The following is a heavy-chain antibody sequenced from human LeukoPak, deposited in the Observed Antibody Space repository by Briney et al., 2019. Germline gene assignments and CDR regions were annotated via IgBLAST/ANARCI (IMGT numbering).Heavy chain of an antibody. Sequence: SVEVSCKASGGTFSSYAISWVRQAPGQGLEWMGGIIPIFGTANYAQKFQGRVTITADESTSTAYMELSSLRSEDTAVYYCARAGAYCSSTSCYEGYYGMDVWGQGTTVTVSS. CDR2: IIPIFGTA. D-gene: IGHD2-2*01. CDR3: ARAGAYCSSTSCYEGYYGMDV. CDR1: GGTFSSYA. J-gene: IGHJ6*02. V-gene: IGHV1-69*13.